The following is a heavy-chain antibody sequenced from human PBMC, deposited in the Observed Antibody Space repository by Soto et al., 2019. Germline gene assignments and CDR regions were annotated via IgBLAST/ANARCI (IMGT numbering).Heavy chain of an antibody. CDR2: ISYDGGDK. CDR1: GFTFSSYA. D-gene: IGHD2-15*01. V-gene: IGHV3-30-3*01. Sequence: QVQLVESGGGVVQPGRSLRLSCAASGFTFSSYAMHWVRQAPGKGLEWVAVISYDGGDKYYADSVKGRFTISRDNSKNTLYLQMNSLRAEDTAVYYCARDLGYCSDGSCHYYYYGMDVWGQGTTVTVSS. CDR3: ARDLGYCSDGSCHYYYYGMDV. J-gene: IGHJ6*02.